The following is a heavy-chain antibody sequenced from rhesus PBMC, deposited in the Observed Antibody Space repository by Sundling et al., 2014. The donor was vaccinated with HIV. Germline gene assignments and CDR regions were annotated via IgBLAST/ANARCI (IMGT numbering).Heavy chain of an antibody. CDR1: GGSISGGSA. Sequence: QVQLQESGPGLLKPSETLSLTCAVSGGSISGGSAWGWIRLPPGKGLEWIGSIYRASGNAYYDPSLKSRVTISTDTSKNQFSLKLSSVTAADTAVYYCARVPSIWGPGVPVTVSS. J-gene: IGHJ5-1*01. CDR2: IYRASGNA. CDR3: ARVPSI. V-gene: IGHV4-76*01.